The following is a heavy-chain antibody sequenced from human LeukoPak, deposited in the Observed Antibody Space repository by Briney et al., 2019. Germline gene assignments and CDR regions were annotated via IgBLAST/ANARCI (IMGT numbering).Heavy chain of an antibody. J-gene: IGHJ4*02. CDR1: GGSFSGYY. Sequence: SETLSLTCAVYGGSFSGYYWSWILQPPGKGLEWIGEINHSGSTNYNPSLKSRVTISVDTSKNQFSLKLSSVTAADTAVYYCARVKLRYFDWLSHFDYWGQGTLVTVSS. CDR3: ARVKLRYFDWLSHFDY. D-gene: IGHD3-9*01. V-gene: IGHV4-34*01. CDR2: INHSGST.